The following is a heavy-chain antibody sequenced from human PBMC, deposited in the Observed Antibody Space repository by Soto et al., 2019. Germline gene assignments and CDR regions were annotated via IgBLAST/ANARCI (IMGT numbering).Heavy chain of an antibody. D-gene: IGHD3-10*01. Sequence: ASVKVSCKASENTFRSHAIHWVRQAPGQGLEWMGWISGSNANTEYAQKLQGRVTITTDTSTSIAYMELRRLRSDDTAVYYCARGAFGDVSFDYWGQGTQVTVSS. V-gene: IGHV1-18*01. J-gene: IGHJ4*02. CDR3: ARGAFGDVSFDY. CDR2: ISGSNANT. CDR1: ENTFRSHA.